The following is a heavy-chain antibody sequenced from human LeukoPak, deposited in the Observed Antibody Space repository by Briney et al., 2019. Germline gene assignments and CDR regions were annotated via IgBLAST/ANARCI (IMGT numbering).Heavy chain of an antibody. CDR3: ARSPIIGGDNYVILYDS. J-gene: IGHJ4*02. D-gene: IGHD5-24*01. V-gene: IGHV4-59*08. CDR1: GGSISPDY. Sequence: PSETLSLTCTVSGGSISPDYWSWIRQPPGKGLEWIGYIRYSGNSNYNPSLESRVTISIDTSKNQFSLRLSSVTAADTAIYYCARSPIIGGDNYVILYDSWGQGALVTVSS. CDR2: IRYSGNS.